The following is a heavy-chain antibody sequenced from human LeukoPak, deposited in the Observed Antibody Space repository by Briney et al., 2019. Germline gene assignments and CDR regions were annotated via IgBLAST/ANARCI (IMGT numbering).Heavy chain of an antibody. V-gene: IGHV4-34*01. J-gene: IGHJ4*02. D-gene: IGHD6-13*01. Sequence: SETLSLTCAVYGGSFSGYYWSWIRQPPGKGLEWIGEINHSGSTNYNPSLKSRVTISVDTSKNQFSLKLSSVTAADTAVYYCARGGREQQLVRGIDYWGQGTLVTVSS. CDR2: INHSGST. CDR1: GGSFSGYY. CDR3: ARGGREQQLVRGIDY.